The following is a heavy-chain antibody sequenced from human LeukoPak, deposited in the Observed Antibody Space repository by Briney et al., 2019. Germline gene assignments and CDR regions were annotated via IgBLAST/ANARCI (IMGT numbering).Heavy chain of an antibody. Sequence: ASVKVSCKAPGYTFTGYYIHWVRQAPGQGLEWMGWINPNSGGTNYAQKFQGRVTMTRDTSISTAYMELSRLRSDDTAVYYCARDLGLTTVTTRHYYYYYMDVWGKGTTVTVSS. CDR2: INPNSGGT. V-gene: IGHV1-2*02. CDR1: GYTFTGYY. CDR3: ARDLGLTTVTTRHYYYYYMDV. D-gene: IGHD4-11*01. J-gene: IGHJ6*03.